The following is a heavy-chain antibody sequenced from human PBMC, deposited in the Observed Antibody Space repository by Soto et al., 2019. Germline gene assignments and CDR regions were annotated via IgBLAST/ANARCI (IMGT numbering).Heavy chain of an antibody. J-gene: IGHJ5*02. D-gene: IGHD4-17*01. Sequence: QVQLVESGGGVVQPGRSLRLSCAASGFTFSSYDMHWVRQAPGKGLEWVAVISDDGSNKYYADSVKGRFTISRDNSKNTLYLQMNSLRAEDTAVYYCAKTPNDYGDYGDWFDPWGQGTLVTVSS. V-gene: IGHV3-30*18. CDR1: GFTFSSYD. CDR2: ISDDGSNK. CDR3: AKTPNDYGDYGDWFDP.